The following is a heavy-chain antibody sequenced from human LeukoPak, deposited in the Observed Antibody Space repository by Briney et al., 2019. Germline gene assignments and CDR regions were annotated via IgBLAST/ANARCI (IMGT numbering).Heavy chain of an antibody. CDR1: GFTFDAYA. Sequence: TGGSLRLSCAASGFTFDAYAMHWVRQAPGKGLEWVSSISWNSNSIGYADSVKGRFTISRDNARTSVYLQMNSLRAEDTAVYYCTRMAWRSRPFDYWGQGTLVTVSS. CDR3: TRMAWRSRPFDY. CDR2: ISWNSNSI. V-gene: IGHV3-9*01. D-gene: IGHD2-2*01. J-gene: IGHJ4*02.